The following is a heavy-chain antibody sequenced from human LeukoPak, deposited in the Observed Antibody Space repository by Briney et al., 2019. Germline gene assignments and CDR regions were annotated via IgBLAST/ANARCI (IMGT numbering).Heavy chain of an antibody. CDR3: ARGLNAMVRGQAFDI. D-gene: IGHD3-10*01. J-gene: IGHJ3*02. V-gene: IGHV4-61*02. CDR1: GGSISSGRYY. CDR2: VSTSGST. Sequence: PSETLSLTCTVSGGSISSGRYYWSWIRQTAGKGLEWIGRVSTSGSTNYNPSLKSRVTISLDTSKNQFSLKLTSVTAADTAVYYCARGLNAMVRGQAFDIWGQGTMVTVSS.